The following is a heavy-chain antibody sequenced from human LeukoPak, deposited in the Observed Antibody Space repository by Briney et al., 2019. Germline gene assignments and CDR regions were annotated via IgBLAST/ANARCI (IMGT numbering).Heavy chain of an antibody. CDR2: INPNSGGT. CDR1: GYTFTGYY. D-gene: IGHD4-23*01. J-gene: IGHJ2*01. V-gene: IGHV1-2*02. Sequence: GASVKVSCKASGYTFTGYYIHWVRQASGQGLEWMGWINPNSGGTNYAQKFQGRVTMTRDTSITTAYMELSRLSSDDTAVYYCARHPGKVTNDWYFDLWGRGTLVTVSS. CDR3: ARHPGKVTNDWYFDL.